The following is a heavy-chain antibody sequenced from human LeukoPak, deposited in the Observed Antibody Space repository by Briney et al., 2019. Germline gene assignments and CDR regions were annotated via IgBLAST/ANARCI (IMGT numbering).Heavy chain of an antibody. CDR1: GGTFSSYA. CDR2: IIPIFGTA. Sequence: SVKVSCKASGGTFSSYAISWVPQAPGQGLEWMGGIIPIFGTANYAQKFQGRVTITADESTSTAYMELSSLRAEDTAVYYCARDNRNCSSNSRSHNRFDPGGQGTLVTVSS. J-gene: IGHJ5*02. CDR3: ARDNRNCSSNSRSHNRFDP. D-gene: IGHD2-2*01. V-gene: IGHV1-69*01.